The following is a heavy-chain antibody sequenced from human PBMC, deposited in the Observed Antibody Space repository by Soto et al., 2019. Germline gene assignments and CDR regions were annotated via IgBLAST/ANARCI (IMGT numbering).Heavy chain of an antibody. D-gene: IGHD5-18*01. CDR1: GFTFDDYA. CDR3: AKSYSYGYLYYYYGMDV. V-gene: IGHV3-9*01. J-gene: IGHJ6*02. CDR2: ISWNSGSI. Sequence: GGSLRLSCAASGFTFDDYAMHWVRQAPGKGLEWVSGISWNSGSIGYADSVKGRFTISRDNAKNSLYLQMNSLRAEDTALYYCAKSYSYGYLYYYYGMDVWGQGTTVTVSS.